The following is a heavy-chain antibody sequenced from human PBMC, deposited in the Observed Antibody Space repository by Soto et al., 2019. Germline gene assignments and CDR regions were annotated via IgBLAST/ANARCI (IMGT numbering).Heavy chain of an antibody. CDR3: ARSPRRRQYFDY. CDR2: IYPDDSQT. V-gene: IGHV5-51*01. J-gene: IGHJ4*02. CDR1: GYTFSNFW. Sequence: PGESLKISCQCSGYTFSNFWIAWVRQLPGKGLEYMGIIYPDDSQTRYSPSFHGKVTISADRSIGTAYLQSIILEASDSAFYFCARSPRRRQYFDYWGQGVLVNV.